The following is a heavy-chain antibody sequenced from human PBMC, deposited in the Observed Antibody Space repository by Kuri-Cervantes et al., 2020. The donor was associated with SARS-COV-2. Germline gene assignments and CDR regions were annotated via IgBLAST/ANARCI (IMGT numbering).Heavy chain of an antibody. CDR3: AKDHWDDY. V-gene: IGHV3-30*18. CDR2: ISYDGSNK. J-gene: IGHJ4*02. D-gene: IGHD7-27*01. Sequence: GESLKISCAASGFTFSSYGMHRVRQAPGKGLEWVAVISYDGSNKYYADSVKGRFTISRNNSKNTLYLQMHCLRAEDTAVYYCAKDHWDDYWGQGTLVTVSS. CDR1: GFTFSSYG.